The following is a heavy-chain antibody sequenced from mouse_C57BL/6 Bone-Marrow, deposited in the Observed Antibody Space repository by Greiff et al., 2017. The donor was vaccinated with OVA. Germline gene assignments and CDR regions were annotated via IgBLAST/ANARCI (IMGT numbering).Heavy chain of an antibody. CDR1: GFTFSSYG. D-gene: IGHD1-1*01. J-gene: IGHJ2*01. V-gene: IGHV5-6*01. Sequence: EVNLVESGGDLVKPGGSLKLSCAASGFTFSSYGMSWVRQTPDKRLEWVATISSGGSYTYYPDSVKGRFTISRDNAKNTLYLQMSSLKAEDTAMYYCAGHPFITTVVAHFDYWGQGTTLTVSS. CDR2: ISSGGSYT. CDR3: AGHPFITTVVAHFDY.